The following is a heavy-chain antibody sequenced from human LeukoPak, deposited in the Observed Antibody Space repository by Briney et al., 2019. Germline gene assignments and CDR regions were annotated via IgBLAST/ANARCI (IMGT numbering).Heavy chain of an antibody. CDR1: GGSISSHY. CDR2: IYTSGST. J-gene: IGHJ5*02. D-gene: IGHD3-3*01. V-gene: IGHV4-4*07. CDR3: ARGFYDFWSGYLNWFDP. Sequence: SETLSLTCTVSGGSISSHYWNWIRQPAGKGLEWIGRIYTSGSTNYNPSLKSRVTISVDTSKNQFSLKLSSVTAADTAVYYCARGFYDFWSGYLNWFDPWGQGTLVTVSS.